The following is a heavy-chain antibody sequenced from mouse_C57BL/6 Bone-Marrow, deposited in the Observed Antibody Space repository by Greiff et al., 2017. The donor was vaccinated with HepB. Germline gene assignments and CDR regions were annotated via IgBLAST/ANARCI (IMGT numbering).Heavy chain of an antibody. D-gene: IGHD1-3*01. J-gene: IGHJ4*01. CDR2: ISYDGSN. CDR1: GYSITSGYY. Sequence: EVQVVESGPGLVKPSQSLSLTCSVTGYSITSGYYWNWIRQFPGNKLEWMGYISYDGSNNYNPSLKNRISITRDTSKNQFFLKLNSVTTEDTATYYCAKVRSSYAMDYWGQGTSVTVSS. V-gene: IGHV3-6*01. CDR3: AKVRSSYAMDY.